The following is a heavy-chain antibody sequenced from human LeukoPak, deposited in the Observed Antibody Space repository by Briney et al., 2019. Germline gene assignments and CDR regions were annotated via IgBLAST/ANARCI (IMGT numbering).Heavy chain of an antibody. V-gene: IGHV1-69*01. J-gene: IGHJ3*02. CDR1: GGTFSSYA. CDR3: ARGWQLGGDLGDAFDI. D-gene: IGHD2-21*01. Sequence: ASVKVSCKASGGTFSSYAINWVRQAPGQGLEWMGGIIPIFGTANYAQKFQGRVTITADESTSTAYMELSSLRSEDTAVYYCARGWQLGGDLGDAFDIWGQGTMVTVSS. CDR2: IIPIFGTA.